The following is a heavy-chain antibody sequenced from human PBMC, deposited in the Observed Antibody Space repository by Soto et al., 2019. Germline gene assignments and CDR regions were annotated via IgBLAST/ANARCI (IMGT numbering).Heavy chain of an antibody. CDR2: INAGNGNT. CDR1: GYTFTSYA. J-gene: IGHJ4*02. D-gene: IGHD5-12*01. V-gene: IGHV1-3*01. Sequence: QVQLVQSGAEVKKPGASVKVSCKASGYTFTSYAMHWVRQAPGQRLEWMGWINAGNGNTKYSQKFQGRVTITMDTSESTAYMELSSLRSEDTAVYYCARVLFLGGYEIIDYWGQGTLVTVSS. CDR3: ARVLFLGGYEIIDY.